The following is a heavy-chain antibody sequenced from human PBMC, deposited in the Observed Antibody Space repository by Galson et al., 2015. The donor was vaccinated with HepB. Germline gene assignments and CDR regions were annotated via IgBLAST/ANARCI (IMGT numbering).Heavy chain of an antibody. J-gene: IGHJ4*02. CDR2: INPNSGGT. Sequence: SVKVSCKASGYTFTGYYMHWVRQAPGQGLEWMGWINPNSGGTNYAQKFQGWVTMTRDTSISTAYMELSRLRSDDTAVYYCARSLSGSGSYYNPFDYWGQGTLVTVSS. CDR1: GYTFTGYY. CDR3: ARSLSGSGSYYNPFDY. V-gene: IGHV1-2*04. D-gene: IGHD3-10*01.